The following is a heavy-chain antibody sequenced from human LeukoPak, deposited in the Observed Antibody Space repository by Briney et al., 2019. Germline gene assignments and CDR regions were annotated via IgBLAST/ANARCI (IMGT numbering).Heavy chain of an antibody. V-gene: IGHV1-24*01. Sequence: ASVKVSCKVSGYTLTELSMHWVRQAPGKGLEWMGGFDPEDGETIYAQKFQGRVTMTEDTSTDTAYMELSSLRSEDAAVYYCATGDILTGYIFDYWGQGTLVTVSS. CDR2: FDPEDGET. CDR1: GYTLTELS. D-gene: IGHD3-9*01. J-gene: IGHJ4*02. CDR3: ATGDILTGYIFDY.